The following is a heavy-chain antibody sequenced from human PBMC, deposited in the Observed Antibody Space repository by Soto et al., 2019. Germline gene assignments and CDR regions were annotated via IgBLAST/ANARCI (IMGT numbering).Heavy chain of an antibody. CDR2: IIPILDIA. CDR3: ARVYYYGSGSEKNCSDP. V-gene: IGHV1-69*02. J-gene: IGHJ5*02. D-gene: IGHD3-10*01. CDR1: GGTFSSYT. Sequence: QVQLVQSGAEVKKPGSSVKVSCKASGGTFSSYTITWVRQAPGQGLEWMGRIIPILDIANYAKKFQGRVTITADTSTSTAYMELSSLRSEDTAVYYCARVYYYGSGSEKNCSDPWGQGTLVTVSS.